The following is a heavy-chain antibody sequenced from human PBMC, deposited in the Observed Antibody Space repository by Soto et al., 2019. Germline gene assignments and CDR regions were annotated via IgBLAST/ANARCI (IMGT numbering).Heavy chain of an antibody. J-gene: IGHJ6*03. V-gene: IGHV3-30-3*01. CDR2: ISYDGSNK. CDR3: ARVKGNHQGGYYYYFIDV. Sequence: GGSLRLSCAASGFTFSSYAMHWVRQAPGKGLEWVAVISYDGSNKYYADSVKGRFTISRDNSKNTLYLQMNSLRAEDTAVYYCARVKGNHQGGYYYYFIDVWGKGTTDTVSS. CDR1: GFTFSSYA. D-gene: IGHD2-15*01.